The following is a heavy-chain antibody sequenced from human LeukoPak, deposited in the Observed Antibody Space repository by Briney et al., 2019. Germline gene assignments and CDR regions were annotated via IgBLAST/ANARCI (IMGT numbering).Heavy chain of an antibody. CDR2: IYYSGST. CDR3: ARVGYYYYGMDV. D-gene: IGHD3-10*01. CDR1: GGSISSYY. V-gene: IGHV4-59*01. J-gene: IGHJ6*02. Sequence: SETLSLTCTVSGGSISSYYWSWIRQLPGKGLEWIGYIYYSGSTNYNPSLKSRVTISVDTSKNQFSLRLSSVTAADTAVYYCARVGYYYYGMDVWGQGTTVTVSS.